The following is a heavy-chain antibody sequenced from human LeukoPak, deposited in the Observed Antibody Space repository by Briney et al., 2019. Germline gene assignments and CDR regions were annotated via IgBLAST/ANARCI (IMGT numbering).Heavy chain of an antibody. V-gene: IGHV3-11*01. J-gene: IGHJ4*02. CDR1: GFTFSDYY. CDR2: ISGGAKTI. Sequence: GGSLRLSCAASGFTFSDYYMSWIRQAPGKGLEFVSYISGGAKTIYYADSVKGRFTISRDNSKNTLYLQMNSLRAEDTAVYYCAKSSYNRFDYWGQGTLVTVSS. D-gene: IGHD5-24*01. CDR3: AKSSYNRFDY.